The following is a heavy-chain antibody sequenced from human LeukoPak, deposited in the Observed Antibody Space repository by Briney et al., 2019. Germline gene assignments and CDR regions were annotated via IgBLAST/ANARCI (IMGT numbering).Heavy chain of an antibody. CDR2: INHSGST. V-gene: IGHV4-34*01. J-gene: IGHJ2*01. CDR3: ASRRKEYQLLYKWFFDL. CDR1: GGTFSGYY. D-gene: IGHD2-2*02. Sequence: SETLSLTCAVYGGTFSGYYWSWIRRPPGKGLEWIGEINHSGSTNYNPSLKSRVTISVDTSKNQFSLKLSSVTAADTAVYYGASRRKEYQLLYKWFFDLWGRGTLVTVSS.